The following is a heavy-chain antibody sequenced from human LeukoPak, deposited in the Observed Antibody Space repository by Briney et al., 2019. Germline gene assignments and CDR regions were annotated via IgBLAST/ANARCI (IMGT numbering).Heavy chain of an antibody. Sequence: SETLSLTCTVSGGSISSYYWSWIRQPPGKGLEWIEYIYYSGSTNYNPSLKSRVTISVDTSKNQFSLKLSSVTAADTAVYYCARDDGITGTTFDYWGQGTLVTVSS. CDR3: ARDDGITGTTFDY. CDR1: GGSISSYY. CDR2: IYYSGST. D-gene: IGHD1-20*01. J-gene: IGHJ4*02. V-gene: IGHV4-59*01.